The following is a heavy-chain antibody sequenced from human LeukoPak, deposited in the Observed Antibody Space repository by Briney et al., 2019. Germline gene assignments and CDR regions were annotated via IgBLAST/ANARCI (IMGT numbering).Heavy chain of an antibody. CDR1: GGSFSGYY. J-gene: IGHJ6*02. CDR2: IYYSGST. D-gene: IGHD6-6*01. Sequence: KPSETLSLTCAVYGGSFSGYYWSWIRQPPGKGLEWIGYIYYSGSTNYNPSLKSRVTISVDTSKNQFSLKLSSVTAADTAVYYCARLQSNYYYYGMDVWGQGTTVTVSS. V-gene: IGHV4-59*01. CDR3: ARLQSNYYYYGMDV.